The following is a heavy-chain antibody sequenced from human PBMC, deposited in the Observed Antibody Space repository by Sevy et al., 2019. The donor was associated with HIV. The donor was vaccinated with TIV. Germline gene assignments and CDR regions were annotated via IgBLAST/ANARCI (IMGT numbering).Heavy chain of an antibody. Sequence: GGSLRLSCSASGFTFTNAWMGWVRQAPGKGLEWVARIRSNTDGGTTDYAAPLKGRFTISRDDSKNTLYLQMNILKSADTAVYYCITDQEYDDYKGGFDSWGQGTLVTVSS. CDR3: ITDQEYDDYKGGFDS. CDR1: GFTFTNAW. J-gene: IGHJ4*02. D-gene: IGHD4-17*01. CDR2: IRSNTDGGTT. V-gene: IGHV3-15*01.